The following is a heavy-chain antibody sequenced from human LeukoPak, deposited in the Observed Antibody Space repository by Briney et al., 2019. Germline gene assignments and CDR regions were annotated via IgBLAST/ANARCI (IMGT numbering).Heavy chain of an antibody. CDR1: GFTFSSYA. CDR3: ARVGGRYSPLGY. CDR2: IKQDGSEK. V-gene: IGHV3-7*01. J-gene: IGHJ4*02. Sequence: GGSLRLSCAASGFTFSSYAMSWVRQAPGKGLECVANIKQDGSEKYYVDSVKGRFTISRDNDKNSLFLQMTSLRAEDTAVYYCARVGGRYSPLGYWGQGTLVTVSS. D-gene: IGHD3-16*02.